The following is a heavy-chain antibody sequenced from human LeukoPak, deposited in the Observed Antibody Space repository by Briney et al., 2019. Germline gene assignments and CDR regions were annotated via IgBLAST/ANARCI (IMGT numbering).Heavy chain of an antibody. CDR3: ARGEIVVVPAARNYFDY. CDR1: GGSISSYY. V-gene: IGHV4-59*12. Sequence: SETLSLTCTVSGGSISSYYWSWIRQPPGKGLEWIGYIYYSGSTNYNPSLKSRVTISVDTSKNQFSLKLSFVTAADTAVYYCARGEIVVVPAARNYFDYWGQGTLVTVSS. J-gene: IGHJ4*02. D-gene: IGHD2-2*01. CDR2: IYYSGST.